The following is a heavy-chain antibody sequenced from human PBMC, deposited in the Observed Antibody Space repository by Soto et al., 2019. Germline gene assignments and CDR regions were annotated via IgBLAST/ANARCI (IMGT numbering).Heavy chain of an antibody. CDR3: ARGSSTSYYNWFDP. Sequence: QMQLVQSGPEVKKPGTSVKVSCKASGFTFTSSAVQWVRQARGQRLEWIGWIVVGSGNTNYAQKFQERVTITRDMSTSTAYMELSSLSSEDTAVYYGARGSSTSYYNWFDPWGQGTLVTVSS. CDR1: GFTFTSSA. D-gene: IGHD2-2*01. J-gene: IGHJ5*02. V-gene: IGHV1-58*01. CDR2: IVVGSGNT.